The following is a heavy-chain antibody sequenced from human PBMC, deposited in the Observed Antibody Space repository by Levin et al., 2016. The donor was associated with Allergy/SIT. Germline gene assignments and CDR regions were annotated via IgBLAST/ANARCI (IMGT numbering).Heavy chain of an antibody. CDR1: GYTFTGYY. V-gene: IGHV1-2*02. J-gene: IGHJ5*02. Sequence: ASVKVSCKASGYTFTGYYMHWVRQAPGQGLEWMGWINPNSGGTNYAQKFQGRVTMTRDTSISTAYMELSRLRSDDTAVYYCARDYDSSDNWFDPWGQGTLVTVSS. D-gene: IGHD3-22*01. CDR3: ARDYDSSDNWFDP. CDR2: INPNSGGT.